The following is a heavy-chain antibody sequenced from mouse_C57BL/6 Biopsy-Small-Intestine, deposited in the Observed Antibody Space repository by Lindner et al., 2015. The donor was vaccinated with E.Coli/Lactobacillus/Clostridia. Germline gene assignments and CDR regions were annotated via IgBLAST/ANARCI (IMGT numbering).Heavy chain of an antibody. CDR2: ISSGSSTI. J-gene: IGHJ2*01. V-gene: IGHV5-17*01. D-gene: IGHD1-1*01. CDR1: GFTFSDYG. CDR3: ARRERDGYYFDY. Sequence: VQLQESGGGLVKPGGSLKLSCAASGFTFSDYGMHWVRQAPDKGLEWVAYISSGSSTIYYADTVKGRFTISRDNAKNTLFLQMTSLRSEGTAMYYCARRERDGYYFDYWGQGTTLTVSS.